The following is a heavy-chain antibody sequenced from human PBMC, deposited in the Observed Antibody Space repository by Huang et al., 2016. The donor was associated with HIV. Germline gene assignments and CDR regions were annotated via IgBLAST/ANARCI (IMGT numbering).Heavy chain of an antibody. CDR1: GGSISSSSYY. CDR2: IYYSGNT. CDR3: ARHGRVAGHYYNNMDV. Sequence: LQLQESGPGLVKSSETLSLICTVSGGSISSSSYYWGWSRQPPGKGPEWIGRIYYSGNTYYNPPLKSRGTISVDTSKNQFSLKVNSVTAADTAVYYCARHGRVAGHYYNNMDVWGRGTTVTVSS. V-gene: IGHV4-39*01. J-gene: IGHJ6*02. D-gene: IGHD6-19*01.